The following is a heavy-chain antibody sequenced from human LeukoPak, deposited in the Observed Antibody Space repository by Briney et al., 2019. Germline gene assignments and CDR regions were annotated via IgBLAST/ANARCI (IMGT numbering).Heavy chain of an antibody. J-gene: IGHJ2*01. CDR2: ISGSGGST. CDR1: GFTFSSYA. CDR3: ANGLAAAGRFYNWYFDL. D-gene: IGHD6-13*01. V-gene: IGHV3-23*01. Sequence: QSGGSLRLSCAASGFTFSSYAMNWVRQAPGKGQEWVSGISGSGGSTYYADSVKGRFTISRDNSKNTLYLQMNSLRAEDTAVYYCANGLAAAGRFYNWYFDLWGRGTLVTVSS.